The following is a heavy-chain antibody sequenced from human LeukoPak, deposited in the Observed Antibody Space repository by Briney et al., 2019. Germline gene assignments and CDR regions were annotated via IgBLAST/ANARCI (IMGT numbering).Heavy chain of an antibody. CDR1: GFTVSSNY. CDR2: IYSGGNT. CDR3: ARSLPYGTTWYGRSDF. D-gene: IGHD6-13*01. V-gene: IGHV3-53*01. J-gene: IGHJ4*02. Sequence: QSGGSLRLSCAASGFTVSSNYMSWVRQAPGKGLEWVSVIYSGGNTYYADSVKGRFTISRDDAMNSLYLQMNSLRAEDTAIYYCARSLPYGTTWYGRSDFWGQGTLVTVSS.